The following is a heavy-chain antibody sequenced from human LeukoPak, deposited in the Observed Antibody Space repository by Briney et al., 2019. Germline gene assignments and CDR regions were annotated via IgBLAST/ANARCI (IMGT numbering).Heavy chain of an antibody. V-gene: IGHV3-48*02. CDR2: ISSSSSTI. D-gene: IGHD4-17*01. J-gene: IGHJ2*01. CDR3: ARPDPYGDYGSDL. Sequence: GGSLRLSCAASGFTFSSYSMNWVRQAPGKGLEWVSYISSSSSTIYYADSVKGRFTISRDNVKNSLYLQMNSLRDEDTAVYYCARPDPYGDYGSDLWGRGTLVTVSS. CDR1: GFTFSSYS.